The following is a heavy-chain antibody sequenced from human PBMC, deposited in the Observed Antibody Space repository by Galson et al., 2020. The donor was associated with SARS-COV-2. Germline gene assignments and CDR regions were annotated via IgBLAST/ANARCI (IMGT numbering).Heavy chain of an antibody. D-gene: IGHD6-13*01. CDR2: ISGSGDTT. Sequence: GESLKISCAASGFTFSSYAMNCVRQAPGEGLEWVSAISGSGDTTHYAGSVKGRFTISRDNSKNTLYMQMNSVRAEDTAVYYCAKRLYSSSQSETRGMDVWGQGATVTVSS. CDR1: GFTFSSYA. V-gene: IGHV3-23*01. J-gene: IGHJ6*02. CDR3: AKRLYSSSQSETRGMDV.